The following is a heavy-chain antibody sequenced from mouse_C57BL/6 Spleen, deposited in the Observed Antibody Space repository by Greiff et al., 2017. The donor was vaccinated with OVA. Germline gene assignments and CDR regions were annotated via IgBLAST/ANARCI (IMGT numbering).Heavy chain of an antibody. CDR2: IDPSDSYT. J-gene: IGHJ2*01. V-gene: IGHV1-50*01. Sequence: QVQLQQSGAELARPGASVKLSCKASGYTFTSYWMQWVKQRPGQGLEWIGEIDPSDSYTNYNQKFKGKATLTVDTSSSTAYMQLSSLTSEDSAVYYCARRGGSSYFDYWGQGTTLTVSS. CDR3: ARRGGSSYFDY. D-gene: IGHD1-1*01. CDR1: GYTFTSYW.